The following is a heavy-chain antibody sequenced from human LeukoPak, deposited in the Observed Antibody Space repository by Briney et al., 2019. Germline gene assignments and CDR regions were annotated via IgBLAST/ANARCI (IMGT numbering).Heavy chain of an antibody. CDR3: ARDLLSGIGFFDY. Sequence: GGSLRLSCAASGFTFSSYAMSWVRQAPGKGLEWVSAINGGGASTDYADSVKGRFIISRDNSKNTLYLQMNSLRAEDTARYYCARDLLSGIGFFDYWGRGTLVTVSS. V-gene: IGHV3-23*01. CDR2: INGGGAST. CDR1: GFTFSSYA. D-gene: IGHD2/OR15-2a*01. J-gene: IGHJ4*02.